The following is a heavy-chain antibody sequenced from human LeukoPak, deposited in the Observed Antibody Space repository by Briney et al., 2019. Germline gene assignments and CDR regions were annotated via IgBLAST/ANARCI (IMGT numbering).Heavy chain of an antibody. Sequence: PGGSLRLSCAASGFTFRSYNMNWVRQAPGKRPEWVSSISNTISYIYYADSVKVRFTISRDNAKNSLYLQMNSLRAEDTALYYCARGALRGDYWGQGTLVSVSS. V-gene: IGHV3-21*01. CDR2: ISNTISYI. J-gene: IGHJ4*02. CDR3: ARGALRGDY. D-gene: IGHD3-16*01. CDR1: GFTFRSYN.